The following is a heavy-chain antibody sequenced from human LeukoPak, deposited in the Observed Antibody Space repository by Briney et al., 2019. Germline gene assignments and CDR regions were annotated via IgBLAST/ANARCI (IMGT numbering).Heavy chain of an antibody. Sequence: PSETLSLTCTVSGGSIGSYYWSWIRQPPGKGLEWIGYIYYSGSTNYNPSLKSRVTISVDTSKNQFSLKLSSVTAADTAVYYCASHYCSSTSCPNNWFDPWGQGTLVTVSS. CDR1: GGSIGSYY. D-gene: IGHD2-2*01. CDR2: IYYSGST. J-gene: IGHJ5*02. V-gene: IGHV4-59*01. CDR3: ASHYCSSTSCPNNWFDP.